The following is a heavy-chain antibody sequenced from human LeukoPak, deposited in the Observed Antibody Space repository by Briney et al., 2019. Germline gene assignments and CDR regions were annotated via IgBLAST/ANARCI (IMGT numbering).Heavy chain of an antibody. V-gene: IGHV3-30*02. CDR3: ARDANDYASPPDY. D-gene: IGHD3-16*01. J-gene: IGHJ4*02. Sequence: SGGSLRLSCAASGFTFSSYGMHWVRQAPGKGLEWVAFIRYDGSNKYYADSVKGRFTISRDNSKNTLYLQMNSLRAEDTAVYYCARDANDYASPPDYWGQGTLVTVSS. CDR2: IRYDGSNK. CDR1: GFTFSSYG.